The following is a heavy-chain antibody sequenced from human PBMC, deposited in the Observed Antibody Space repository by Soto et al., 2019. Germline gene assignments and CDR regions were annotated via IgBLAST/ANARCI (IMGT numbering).Heavy chain of an antibody. J-gene: IGHJ4*02. Sequence: ASVKVSCKASGYTFNFYGITWVRQAPGQGLEWMGWISGFNGNTNYAADLQGRVTMTTDTSTSTAYMELRGLRSDDTAVYYCARIGISSGHESPDFDSWGQGTLVTVSS. V-gene: IGHV1-18*01. CDR1: GYTFNFYG. D-gene: IGHD3-3*02. CDR3: ARIGISSGHESPDFDS. CDR2: ISGFNGNT.